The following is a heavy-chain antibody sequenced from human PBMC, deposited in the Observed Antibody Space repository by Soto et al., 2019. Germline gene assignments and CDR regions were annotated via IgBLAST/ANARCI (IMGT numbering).Heavy chain of an antibody. Sequence: QVQLVESGGGVVQPGRSLRLSCAASGFTFSSYGMHWVRQAPGKGLEWVAVISYDGSNKYYADSVKGRFTISRDNSKNTLYLQMNSLRAEDTAVYYCAKFRGPAADGFDYWGQGTLVTVSS. CDR1: GFTFSSYG. V-gene: IGHV3-30*18. CDR3: AKFRGPAADGFDY. D-gene: IGHD6-13*01. CDR2: ISYDGSNK. J-gene: IGHJ4*02.